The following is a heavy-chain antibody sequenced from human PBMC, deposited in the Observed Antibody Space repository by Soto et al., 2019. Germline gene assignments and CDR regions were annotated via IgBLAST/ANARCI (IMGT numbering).Heavy chain of an antibody. CDR1: GGTVSNYA. CDR2: IIPIFGTA. V-gene: IGHV1-69*13. D-gene: IGHD3-22*01. CDR3: ARIAPYYYDSSGYVY. Sequence: SVKISLKAPGGTVSNYAISWVRQAAGQGLEWMGGIIPIFGTANYAQKFQGRVTITADESTSTAYMELSSLRSEDTAVYYCARIAPYYYDSSGYVYWGQGTLVTVSS. J-gene: IGHJ4*02.